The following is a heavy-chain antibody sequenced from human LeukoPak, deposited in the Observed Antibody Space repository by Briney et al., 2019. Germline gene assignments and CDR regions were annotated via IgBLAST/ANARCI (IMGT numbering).Heavy chain of an antibody. J-gene: IGHJ4*02. CDR3: ARPSYNSGSFFDY. CDR2: ISGSGGDT. CDR1: GFTFSTYA. D-gene: IGHD3-10*01. V-gene: IGHV3-23*01. Sequence: GSLRLSCAASGFTFSTYAMNWVRQAPGKGREWVSAISGSGGDTYYADSVRGRFTISRDNSKNTLYLQLNSLRAEDTAVYYCARPSYNSGSFFDYWGQGSLVTVS.